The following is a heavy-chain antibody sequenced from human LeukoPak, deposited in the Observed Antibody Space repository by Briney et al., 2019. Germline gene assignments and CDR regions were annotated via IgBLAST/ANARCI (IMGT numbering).Heavy chain of an antibody. J-gene: IGHJ3*02. V-gene: IGHV3-21*01. CDR1: GFTFSSYS. CDR2: ISSSSSYI. CDR3: ARDRESYGYRHNAFDI. D-gene: IGHD5-18*01. Sequence: PGGSLRLSCAASGFTFSSYSMNWVRQAPGKGLEWVSSISSSSSYIYYADSVKGRFTISRDNAKNSLYLQMNSLRAEDTAVYYCARDRESYGYRHNAFDIWGQGTMVTVSS.